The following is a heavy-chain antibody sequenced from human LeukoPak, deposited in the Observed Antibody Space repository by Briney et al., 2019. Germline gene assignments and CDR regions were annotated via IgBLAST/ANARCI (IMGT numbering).Heavy chain of an antibody. J-gene: IGHJ3*02. V-gene: IGHV4-39*01. D-gene: IGHD3-9*01. CDR2: IYYSGST. Sequence: PSETLSLTCTVSGGSISSSSYCWGWIRQPPGKGLEWIASIYYSGSTYYNPSLKSRVTISVDTSKNQFSLKLSSVTAADTAVYYCARQWLLRYPSLAYGAFDIWGQGTMVTVSS. CDR3: ARQWLLRYPSLAYGAFDI. CDR1: GGSISSSSYC.